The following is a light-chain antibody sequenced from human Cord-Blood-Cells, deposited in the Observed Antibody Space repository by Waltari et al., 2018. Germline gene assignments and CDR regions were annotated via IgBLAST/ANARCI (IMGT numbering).Light chain of an antibody. CDR3: QQSYSTPWT. CDR2: AAS. V-gene: IGKV1-39*01. CDR1: QSISSY. Sequence: QMTQAPSSLSATVGDRVPITCRASQSISSYLNWYQQKPGKAPKLLIYAASSLQSGVPSRFSGSGSGTDFTLTISSLQPEDFATYYCQQSYSTPWTFGQGTKVEIK. J-gene: IGKJ1*01.